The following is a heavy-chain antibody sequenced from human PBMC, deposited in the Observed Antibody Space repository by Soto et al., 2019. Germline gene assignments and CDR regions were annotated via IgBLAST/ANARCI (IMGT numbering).Heavy chain of an antibody. CDR1: GYTFTSYG. D-gene: IGHD3-22*01. CDR2: INPGNGNT. J-gene: IGHJ4*02. CDR3: ARDRGYYYDSSGYDDY. Sequence: ASVKVSCKASGYTFTSYGMNWVRQAPGRGLEWMGWINPGNGNTKYSQKLQGRVTMTTDTSTSTAYMELRSLRSDDTAVYYCARDRGYYYDSSGYDDYWGQGTLVTVSS. V-gene: IGHV1-3*01.